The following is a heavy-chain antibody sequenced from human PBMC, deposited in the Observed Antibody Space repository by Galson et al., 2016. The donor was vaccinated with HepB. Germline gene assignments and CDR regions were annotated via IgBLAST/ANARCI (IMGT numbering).Heavy chain of an antibody. CDR3: ITGGGGKVADY. Sequence: SLRLSCATSGFTFNNAWMSWVRQAPGKGLEWVGRVKRNSDGGTTDYAAPVRGRFTISRDDSENTLHLKMNSVRTRDTAVYFCITGGGGKVADYWGQGTLVIVSS. J-gene: IGHJ4*02. V-gene: IGHV3-15*01. D-gene: IGHD4-23*01. CDR2: VKRNSDGGTT. CDR1: GFTFNNAW.